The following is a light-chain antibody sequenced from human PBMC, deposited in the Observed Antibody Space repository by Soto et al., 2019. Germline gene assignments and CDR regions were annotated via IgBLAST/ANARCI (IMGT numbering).Light chain of an antibody. J-gene: IGLJ3*02. Sequence: QSVLTQPPSVSAAPGQKVTISCSGSTSNIRNNYVSWYQQLPGTAPKLLIYEHDKRPSGIPDRFSGSKSGASATLGITGLQTGDEADYYCGTWDTSLSSGVFGGGTQLTVL. CDR2: EHD. CDR3: GTWDTSLSSGV. V-gene: IGLV1-51*02. CDR1: TSNIRNNY.